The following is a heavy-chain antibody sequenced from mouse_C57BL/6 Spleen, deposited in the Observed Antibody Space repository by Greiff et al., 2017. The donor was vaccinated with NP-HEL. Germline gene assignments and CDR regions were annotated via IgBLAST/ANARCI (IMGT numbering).Heavy chain of an antibody. J-gene: IGHJ3*01. D-gene: IGHD2-3*01. V-gene: IGHV1-52*01. Sequence: QVQLQQPGAELVRPGSSVKLSCKASGYTFTSYWVHWVKQRPIQGLEWIGNIDPSDSETHSNQKFKDKATLTVDKSSSTAYMQLSSLTSEDSAVYYCARACYDGYYGFAYWGQGTLVTVSA. CDR3: ARACYDGYYGFAY. CDR2: IDPSDSET. CDR1: GYTFTSYW.